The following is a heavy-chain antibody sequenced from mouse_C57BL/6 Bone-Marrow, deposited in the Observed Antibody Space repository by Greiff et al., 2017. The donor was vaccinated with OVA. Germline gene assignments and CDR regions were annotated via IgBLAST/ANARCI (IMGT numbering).Heavy chain of an antibody. V-gene: IGHV5-16*01. CDR3: AREGNYYGSRHKDFDV. Sequence: EVQVVESEGGLVQPGSSMKLSCTASGFTFSDYYMAWVRQVPEKGLEWVANINYDGSSTYYLDSLKSRFIISRDNAKNILYLQMSSLKSEDTATYYCAREGNYYGSRHKDFDVWGTGTTVTVSS. D-gene: IGHD1-1*01. J-gene: IGHJ1*03. CDR1: GFTFSDYY. CDR2: INYDGSST.